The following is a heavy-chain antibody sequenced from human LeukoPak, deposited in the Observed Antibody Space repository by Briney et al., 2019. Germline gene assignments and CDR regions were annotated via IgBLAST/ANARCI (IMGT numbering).Heavy chain of an antibody. D-gene: IGHD2-8*01. Sequence: ASVKVSYKASGYTYTHQYIHWVRQAPGQGLEWMGVINPSGGGTSYAQKFQGRVTMTRDTSTSTVYMDLRSLRSEDTAVYFCARDMLAVPSIWIDPWGQRTLVTVSS. V-gene: IGHV1-46*01. CDR2: INPSGGGT. CDR3: ARDMLAVPSIWIDP. CDR1: GYTYTHQY. J-gene: IGHJ5*02.